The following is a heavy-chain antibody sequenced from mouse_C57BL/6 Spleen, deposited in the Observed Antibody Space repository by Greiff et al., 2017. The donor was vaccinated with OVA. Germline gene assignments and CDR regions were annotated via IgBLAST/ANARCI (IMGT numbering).Heavy chain of an antibody. D-gene: IGHD2-1*01. J-gene: IGHJ2*01. CDR3: TRGSTMALFDY. Sequence: EVQLVESGGGLVQPGGSMKLSCVASGFTFSNYWMNWVRQSPEKGLEWVAQIRLKSDNYATHYAESVKGRFTISRDDSKSSVYLQMNNLRAEDTGIYYCTRGSTMALFDYWGQGTTLTVSS. CDR1: GFTFSNYW. CDR2: IRLKSDNYAT. V-gene: IGHV6-3*01.